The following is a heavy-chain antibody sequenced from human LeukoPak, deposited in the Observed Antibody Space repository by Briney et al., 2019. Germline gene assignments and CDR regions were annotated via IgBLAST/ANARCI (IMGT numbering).Heavy chain of an antibody. J-gene: IGHJ6*02. CDR3: ARDNHYYGSGIHYYYGMDV. CDR1: GGSISSYY. Sequence: SETLSLTCTVSGGSISSYYWSWIRQPAGKGLEWIGRIYTSGSTNYNPSLKSRVTMSVDTSKNQFSLKLSSVTAADTAVYYCARDNHYYGSGIHYYYGMDVWGQGTTVTVSS. V-gene: IGHV4-4*07. D-gene: IGHD3-10*01. CDR2: IYTSGST.